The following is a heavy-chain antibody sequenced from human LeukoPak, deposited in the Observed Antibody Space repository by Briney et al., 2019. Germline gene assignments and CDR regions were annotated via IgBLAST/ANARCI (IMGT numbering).Heavy chain of an antibody. V-gene: IGHV4-4*07. D-gene: IGHD3-22*01. CDR3: ARGGDSSGYYYPVFDY. CDR1: GGSISSYY. CDR2: IYTSGST. Sequence: SETLSLTCTVSGGSISSYYWSWIRQPAGKGLEWIGRIYTSGSTNYNPSLKSRVTISVDTSKSQFSLKLSSVTAADTAVYYCARGGDSSGYYYPVFDYWGQGTLVAVSS. J-gene: IGHJ4*02.